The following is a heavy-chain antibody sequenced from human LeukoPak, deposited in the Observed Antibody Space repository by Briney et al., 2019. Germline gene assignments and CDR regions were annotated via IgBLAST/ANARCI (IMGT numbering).Heavy chain of an antibody. CDR2: ISGSGGST. Sequence: GGSLRLSCAASGFTFSSYAMSWVRQAPGKGLEWVSAISGSGGSTYYADSVKGRFTISRDNSKNTLYLQMNSLRAEDTAVYYCAKDSSGGYSYGYGYFDYWGQGTLVTVSS. D-gene: IGHD5-18*01. V-gene: IGHV3-23*01. CDR3: AKDSSGGYSYGYGYFDY. J-gene: IGHJ4*02. CDR1: GFTFSSYA.